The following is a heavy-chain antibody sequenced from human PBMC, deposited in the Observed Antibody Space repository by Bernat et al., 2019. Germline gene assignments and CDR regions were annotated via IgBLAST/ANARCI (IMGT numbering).Heavy chain of an antibody. J-gene: IGHJ3*02. D-gene: IGHD1-1*01. CDR2: IYPGDSDT. CDR3: ARHGGTAGRSSAFDI. Sequence: EVQLVQSGAEVKKLGESLKISCKGSGYSFTSYWIGRVRQMPGKGLEWMGIIYPGDSDTRYSPSYQGQVTISDDKTISTAYLQWSSLKASATAMYYWARHGGTAGRSSAFDIWGQGTMVTVSS. CDR1: GYSFTSYW. V-gene: IGHV5-51*01.